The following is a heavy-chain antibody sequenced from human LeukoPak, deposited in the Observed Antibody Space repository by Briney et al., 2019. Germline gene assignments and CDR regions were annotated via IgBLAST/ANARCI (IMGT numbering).Heavy chain of an antibody. Sequence: GGSLRLSCAASGFTFSSYGMTWVRQAPGKGLEWVGRIKSKTDGGTTDYAAPVKGRFTISRDDSKNTLYLQMNSLKTEDTAVYYCTTTNDGPYYYYYYYMDVWGKGTTVTISS. V-gene: IGHV3-15*01. CDR2: IKSKTDGGTT. J-gene: IGHJ6*03. D-gene: IGHD1-1*01. CDR3: TTTNDGPYYYYYYYMDV. CDR1: GFTFSSYG.